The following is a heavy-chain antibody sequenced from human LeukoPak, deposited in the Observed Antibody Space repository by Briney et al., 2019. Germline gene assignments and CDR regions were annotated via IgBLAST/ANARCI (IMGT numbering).Heavy chain of an antibody. CDR2: IYSGGST. V-gene: IGHV3-53*01. J-gene: IGHJ5*02. CDR1: EFSVGSNY. Sequence: GGSLRLSCAASEFSVGSNYMTWVRQAPGKGLEWVSLIYSGGSTYYADSVKGRFTISRDNSKNTLYLHMNSLRAEDTAVYYCAKGYYGSGSYGWFDPRGQGTLVTVSS. D-gene: IGHD3-10*01. CDR3: AKGYYGSGSYGWFDP.